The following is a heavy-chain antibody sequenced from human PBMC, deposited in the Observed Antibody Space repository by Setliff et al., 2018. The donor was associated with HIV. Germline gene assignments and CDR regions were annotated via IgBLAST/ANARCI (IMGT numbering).Heavy chain of an antibody. V-gene: IGHV1-2*06. CDR2: IGPASGGT. CDR1: GYTFTAYY. Sequence: GASVKVSCKASGYTFTAYYIHWVRQAPGQGLEWMGRIGPASGGTSYAQKFQGRVSMTRDMSITTAYLELSRLRSDDTALYYCAKGQGPVDYWGQGTLVTVSS. J-gene: IGHJ4*02. CDR3: AKGQGPVDY.